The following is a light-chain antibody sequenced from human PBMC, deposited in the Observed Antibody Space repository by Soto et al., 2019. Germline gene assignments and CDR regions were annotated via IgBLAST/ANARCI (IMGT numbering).Light chain of an antibody. J-gene: IGLJ1*01. CDR1: SSDVGGYNY. CDR2: EVS. V-gene: IGLV2-14*01. CDR3: SSYTSSSTYV. Sequence: QSVLTQPASVSGSPGQSITISCTGTSSDVGGYNYVSRYQQHPGKAPKLMIYEVSNRPSGVSNRFSGSKSGNTASLTISGLQAEDEADYYCSSYTSSSTYVFGPGTKLTVL.